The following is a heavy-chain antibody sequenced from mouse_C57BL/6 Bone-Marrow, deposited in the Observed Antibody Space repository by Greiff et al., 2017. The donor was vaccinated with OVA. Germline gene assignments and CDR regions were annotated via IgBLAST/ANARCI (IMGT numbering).Heavy chain of an antibody. V-gene: IGHV14-4*01. CDR2: IDPENGDT. CDR1: GFNIKDDY. D-gene: IGHD5-5*01. J-gene: IGHJ2*01. CDR3: TTYRY. Sequence: EVQLQQSGAELVRPGASVSLSCTASGFNIKDDYMHWVKERPEQGLEWIGWIDPENGDTEYASKFQGKSTIPADSTFKTVYLQLSSLTYGATAVYYCTTYRYWGRGTALTVSS.